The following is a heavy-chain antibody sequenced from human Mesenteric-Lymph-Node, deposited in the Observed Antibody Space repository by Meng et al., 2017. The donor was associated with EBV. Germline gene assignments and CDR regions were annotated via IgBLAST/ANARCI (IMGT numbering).Heavy chain of an antibody. Sequence: QPRVQESGPGLVKPSEPLSLTCTVSGGSISNSNFYWGWIRQPPGKGLEWIGSIFHSGSTYYNPSLKSRVTVSVDTSKNQFSLKLNSVTTADTAMYYCARPRRWLQSEFDFWGPGTLVTVSS. CDR3: ARPRRWLQSEFDF. CDR1: GGSISNSNFY. D-gene: IGHD5-24*01. CDR2: IFHSGST. V-gene: IGHV4-39*01. J-gene: IGHJ4*02.